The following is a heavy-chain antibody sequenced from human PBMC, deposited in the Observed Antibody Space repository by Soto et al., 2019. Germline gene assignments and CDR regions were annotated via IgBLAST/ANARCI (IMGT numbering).Heavy chain of an antibody. J-gene: IGHJ4*02. Sequence: SVKVSCKASGGTFSRYSISWVRQAPGQGLEWMGGIIPIFGTANYAQKFQGRVTITADESTSTAYMELSSLRSEDTAVYYCARTTTWPFDYWGQGTLVTVSS. CDR2: IIPIFGTA. CDR1: GGTFSRYS. D-gene: IGHD1-1*01. V-gene: IGHV1-69*13. CDR3: ARTTTWPFDY.